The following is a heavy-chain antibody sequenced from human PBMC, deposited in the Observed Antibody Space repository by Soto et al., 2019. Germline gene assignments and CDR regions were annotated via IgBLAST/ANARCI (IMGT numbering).Heavy chain of an antibody. CDR1: GGSISSGGYY. D-gene: IGHD3-10*01. V-gene: IGHV4-31*03. J-gene: IGHJ6*02. CDR2: IYYSGST. Sequence: SETLSLTCTVSGGSISSGGYYWSWIRQHPGKGLEWIGYIYYSGSTYYNPSLKSRVTISVDTSKNQFSLKLSSVTAADTAVYYCARDRKYYYGSGSYSEAGYYYYYGMDVWRQGTTVTVSS. CDR3: ARDRKYYYGSGSYSEAGYYYYYGMDV.